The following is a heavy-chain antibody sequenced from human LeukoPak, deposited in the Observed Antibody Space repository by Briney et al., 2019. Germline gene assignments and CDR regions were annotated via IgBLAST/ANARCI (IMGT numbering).Heavy chain of an antibody. CDR3: ARDLKAGERDY. CDR1: GYTFTSYG. D-gene: IGHD3-16*01. V-gene: IGHV1-18*01. CDR2: ISAYNGNT. Sequence: WASVKVSCKASGYTFTSYGISWVRQAPGQGLEWMGWISAYNGNTNYAQKLQGRVTITADKSTSTAYMELSSLRSEDTAVYYCARDLKAGERDYWGQGTLVTVSS. J-gene: IGHJ4*02.